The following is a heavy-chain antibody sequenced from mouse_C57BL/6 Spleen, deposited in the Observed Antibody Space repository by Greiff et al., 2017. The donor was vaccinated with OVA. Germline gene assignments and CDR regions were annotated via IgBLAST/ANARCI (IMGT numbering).Heavy chain of an antibody. CDR1: GFTFSDYY. CDR2: INYDGSST. V-gene: IGHV5-16*01. J-gene: IGHJ1*03. Sequence: EVQVVESEGGLVQPGSSMKLSCTASGFTFSDYYMAWVRQVPEKGLEWVANINYDGSSTYYLDSLKSRFIISRDNAKNILYLQMSSLKSEDTATYYCARDRYYYGSSHWYFDVWGTGTTVTVSS. CDR3: ARDRYYYGSSHWYFDV. D-gene: IGHD1-1*01.